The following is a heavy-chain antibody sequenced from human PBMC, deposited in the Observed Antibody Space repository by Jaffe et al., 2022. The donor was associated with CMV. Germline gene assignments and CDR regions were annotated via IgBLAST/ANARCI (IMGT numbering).Heavy chain of an antibody. J-gene: IGHJ5*02. CDR2: IKSKSDGETT. CDR1: GISFSNAW. V-gene: IGHV3-15*01. Sequence: EVQLVESGGGLVKPGGSLRLSCAASGISFSNAWMTWVRQLPGKGLEWVGRIKSKSDGETTSYSEPVKGRFIISRDDSKTTLFLQMNSLKTEDTGVYYCTTAWFDPWGQGTLVTVSS. CDR3: TTAWFDP.